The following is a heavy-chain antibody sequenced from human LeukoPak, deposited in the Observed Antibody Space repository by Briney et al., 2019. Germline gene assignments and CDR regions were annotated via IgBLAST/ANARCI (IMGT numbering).Heavy chain of an antibody. V-gene: IGHV3-48*01. CDR2: ISSSSSTI. CDR3: ARSETHRYYYYMDV. J-gene: IGHJ6*03. CDR1: GFTFSSYS. Sequence: GGSLRLSCAASGFTFSSYSMNWVRQAPGKGLEWVSYISSSSSTIYYADSVKGRFTISRDNAKNSLYLQMNSLRAEDTAVYYCARSETHRYYYYMDVWGKGTTVTVSS.